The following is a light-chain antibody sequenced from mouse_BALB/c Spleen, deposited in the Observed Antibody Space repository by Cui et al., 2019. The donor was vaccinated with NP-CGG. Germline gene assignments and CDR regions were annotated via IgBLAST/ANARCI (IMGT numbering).Light chain of an antibody. CDR1: TGAVTTSNY. CDR2: GTN. V-gene: IGLV1*01. CDR3: ALWYSNHWV. J-gene: IGLJ1*01. Sequence: QAVVTQESALTTSPGETVTLTCRSSTGAVTTSNYANWVQEKPDHLFPGLIGGTNNRIPGVSARFSGSLIGDKAARTITGTQTEDEAIYFCALWYSNHWVFGGGTKLTVL.